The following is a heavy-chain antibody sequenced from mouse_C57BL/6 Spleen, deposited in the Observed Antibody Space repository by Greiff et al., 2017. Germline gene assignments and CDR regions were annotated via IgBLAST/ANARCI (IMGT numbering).Heavy chain of an antibody. D-gene: IGHD2-3*01. Sequence: EVQLQQSGPELVKPGASVKISCKASGYSFTGYYMNWVKQSPEKSLEWIGEINPSTGGTTYNQKFKAKATLTVDKSSSTAYMQLKSLTSEDSAVYYCARSAYDGYSYYFDYWGQGTTLTVSS. CDR3: ARSAYDGYSYYFDY. CDR2: INPSTGGT. V-gene: IGHV1-42*01. J-gene: IGHJ2*01. CDR1: GYSFTGYY.